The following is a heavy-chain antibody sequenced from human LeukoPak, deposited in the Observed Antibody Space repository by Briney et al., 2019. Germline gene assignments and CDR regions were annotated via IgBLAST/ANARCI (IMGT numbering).Heavy chain of an antibody. CDR3: ARNLMITFGAVIAPALPDAFDI. CDR2: IPTSSGYI. Sequence: GSLRLSCAASGFTFSSYTMNWVRQAPGKGLQWVSSIPTSSGYIYYADSVKGRFTISRDNAKNSLYLQMNSLRAEDTAVYYCARNLMITFGAVIAPALPDAFDIWGQGTMATVSS. D-gene: IGHD3-16*02. V-gene: IGHV3-21*01. J-gene: IGHJ3*02. CDR1: GFTFSSYT.